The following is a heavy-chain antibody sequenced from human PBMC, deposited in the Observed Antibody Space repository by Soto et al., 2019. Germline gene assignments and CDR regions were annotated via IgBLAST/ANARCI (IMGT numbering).Heavy chain of an antibody. CDR3: ARGRYCLTGRCFPNWFDS. CDR1: GDSISNLDYF. Sequence: TSETLSLTCSVSGDSISNLDYFWAWIRQPPGQALEYIGYIYKSATTYYNPSFESRVAISVDTSKSQFSLNVTSVTAADTAVYFCARGRYCLTGRCFPNWFDSWGQGTLVTVSS. D-gene: IGHD2-15*01. CDR2: IYKSATT. J-gene: IGHJ5*01. V-gene: IGHV4-30-4*01.